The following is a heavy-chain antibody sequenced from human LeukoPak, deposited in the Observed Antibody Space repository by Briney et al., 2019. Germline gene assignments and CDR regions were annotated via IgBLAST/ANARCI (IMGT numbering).Heavy chain of an antibody. CDR1: GGSISSSNW. D-gene: IGHD5-18*01. V-gene: IGHV4-4*02. Sequence: SGTLSLTCAVSGGSISSSNWWSWVRPPPGKGLEWIGEIYHSGSTNYNPSLKSRVTISVDKSKNQFSLKLSSVTAADTAVYYCAREHHGYSYGYRWFDPWGQGTLVTVSS. J-gene: IGHJ5*02. CDR3: AREHHGYSYGYRWFDP. CDR2: IYHSGST.